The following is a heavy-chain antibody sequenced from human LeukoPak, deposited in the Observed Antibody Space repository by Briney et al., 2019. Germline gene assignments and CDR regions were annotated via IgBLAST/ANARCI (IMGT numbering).Heavy chain of an antibody. J-gene: IGHJ4*02. D-gene: IGHD3-22*01. CDR3: ARNSDYYDYSPQSV. V-gene: IGHV3-30*03. CDR2: IGHDGADK. CDR1: GFTFSSYG. Sequence: GGSLRLSCAASGFTFSSYGMHWVRQAPGKGLEWVALIGHDGADKYYADSVKGRFLISRDNSKNMLFLQMNSLIIEDTAVYYCARNSDYYDYSPQSVWGQGTLVIVS.